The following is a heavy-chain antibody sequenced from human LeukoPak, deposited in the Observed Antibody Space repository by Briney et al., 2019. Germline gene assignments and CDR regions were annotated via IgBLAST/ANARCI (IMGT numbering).Heavy chain of an antibody. CDR1: GFTFSSYS. CDR2: ISSSSSYI. D-gene: IGHD1-26*01. J-gene: IGHJ5*02. CDR3: VADPSGGSYWNWFDP. V-gene: IGHV3-21*01. Sequence: PGGSLRLSCAASGFTFSSYSMNWVRQAPGKGLEWVSSISSSSSYIYYAGSVKGRFTISRDNAKNSLYLQMNSLRAEDTAVYYCVADPSGGSYWNWFDPWGQGTLVTVSS.